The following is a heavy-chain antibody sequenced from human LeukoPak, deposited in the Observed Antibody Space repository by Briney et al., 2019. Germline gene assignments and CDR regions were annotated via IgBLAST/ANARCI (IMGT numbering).Heavy chain of an antibody. CDR2: INSDGSST. CDR1: GFTFSSYW. V-gene: IGHV3-74*01. D-gene: IGHD3-10*01. CDR3: AKDGRQRKTYYYASGSANGFDI. Sequence: GGSLRLSCAASGFTFSSYWMHWVRQAPGKGLVWVSRINSDGSSTSYADSVKGRFTISRDNAKNTLYLQMDSLRADDTAVYYCAKDGRQRKTYYYASGSANGFDIWGQGTMVTVSS. J-gene: IGHJ3*02.